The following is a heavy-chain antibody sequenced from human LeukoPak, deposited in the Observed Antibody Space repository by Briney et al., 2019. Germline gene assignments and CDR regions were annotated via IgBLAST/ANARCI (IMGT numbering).Heavy chain of an antibody. CDR1: GGTFSTYA. CDR2: IIPTFGTA. CDR3: ATANSGYDYYYYYYYMDV. V-gene: IGHV1-69*13. D-gene: IGHD5-12*01. Sequence: SVKVSCKASGGTFSTYAISWVRQAPGQGLEWMGGIIPTFGTAKYAQKFQGRVTITADESTSTAYMELSSLRSEDTAVYYCATANSGYDYYYYYYYMDVWGKGTTVTVSS. J-gene: IGHJ6*03.